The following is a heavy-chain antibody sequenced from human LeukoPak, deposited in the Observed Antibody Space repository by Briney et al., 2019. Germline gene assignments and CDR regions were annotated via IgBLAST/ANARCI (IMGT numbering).Heavy chain of an antibody. D-gene: IGHD3-10*01. Sequence: SETLSLTCTVSGGSISSYYWSWIRQPPGKGLEWIGYIYYSGSTNYNPSLKSRVTISVDTSKNQFSLKLSSVTAADTAVYYCARQRQGSMVRGVIQNRFDPWGQGTLVTVSS. CDR3: ARQRQGSMVRGVIQNRFDP. V-gene: IGHV4-59*08. J-gene: IGHJ5*02. CDR2: IYYSGST. CDR1: GGSISSYY.